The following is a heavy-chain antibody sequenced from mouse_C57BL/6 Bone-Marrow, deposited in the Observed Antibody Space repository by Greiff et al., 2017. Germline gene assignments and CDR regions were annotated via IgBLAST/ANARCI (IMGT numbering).Heavy chain of an antibody. CDR1: GFNIKDDY. CDR3: TSDCYYVPFAY. CDR2: IDPENGDT. D-gene: IGHD2-3*01. V-gene: IGHV14-4*01. Sequence: VQLKQSGAELVRPGASVKLSCTASGFNIKDDYMHWVKQRPEQGLEWIGWIDPENGDTEYASKFQGKATITADTSSNTAYLQLSSLTSEDTAVYYCTSDCYYVPFAYWGQGTLVTVSA. J-gene: IGHJ3*01.